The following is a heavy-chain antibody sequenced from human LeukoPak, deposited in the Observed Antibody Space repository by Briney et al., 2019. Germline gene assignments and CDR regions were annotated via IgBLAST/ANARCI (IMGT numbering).Heavy chain of an antibody. CDR2: ISSSGSTI. Sequence: GVSLRLSCAASGFTFSSYEMNWVRQAPGKGLEWFSYISSSGSTIYYADSVKGRFTISRDNAKDSLYLQMNSLRAEDTAVYYCARPYSGYETDYWGQGTLVTVSS. CDR1: GFTFSSYE. D-gene: IGHD5-12*01. J-gene: IGHJ4*02. V-gene: IGHV3-48*03. CDR3: ARPYSGYETDY.